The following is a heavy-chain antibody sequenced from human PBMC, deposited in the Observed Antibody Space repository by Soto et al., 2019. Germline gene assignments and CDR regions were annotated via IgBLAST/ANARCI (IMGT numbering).Heavy chain of an antibody. V-gene: IGHV3-48*01. CDR3: ARDERYFDWLDKTWFDP. D-gene: IGHD3-9*01. CDR2: ISSSSSTI. J-gene: IGHJ5*02. Sequence: GGSLRLSCAASGFTFSSYSMNWVRQAPGKGLEWVSYISSSSSTIYYADSVKGRFTISRDNAKNSLYLQMNSLRAEDTAVYYCARDERYFDWLDKTWFDPWGQGTLVTVSS. CDR1: GFTFSSYS.